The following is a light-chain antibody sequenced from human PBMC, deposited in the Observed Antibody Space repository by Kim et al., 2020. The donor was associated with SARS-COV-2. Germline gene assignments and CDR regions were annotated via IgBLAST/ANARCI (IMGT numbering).Light chain of an antibody. CDR2: DVS. J-gene: IGLJ3*02. V-gene: IGLV2-14*03. Sequence: GQSITISCSGTSSDVGGYNYDSWYQQHPGKATKLMIDDVSNRPSGVYKRFSGSKSGNTASLTISGLQAEDEADYYCSSYTSSSTLVFGGGTKLTVL. CDR1: SSDVGGYNY. CDR3: SSYTSSSTLV.